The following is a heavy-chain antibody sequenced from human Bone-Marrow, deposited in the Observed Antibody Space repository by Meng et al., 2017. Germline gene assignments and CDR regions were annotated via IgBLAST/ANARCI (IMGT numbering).Heavy chain of an antibody. V-gene: IGHV6-1*01. Sequence: QVQLQQSGPGLVKPSQTLSLTWPISGDSVSSNSATWNWIRQSPSRGLEWLGRTYYRSRWYSDYAVSVQSRITINPDTSKNQFSLQLNSLTPEDSAVYYCARDGTSWYFFDYWGQGTLVTVSS. CDR3: ARDGTSWYFFDY. CDR1: GDSVSSNSAT. CDR2: TYYRSRWYS. J-gene: IGHJ4*02. D-gene: IGHD1-1*01.